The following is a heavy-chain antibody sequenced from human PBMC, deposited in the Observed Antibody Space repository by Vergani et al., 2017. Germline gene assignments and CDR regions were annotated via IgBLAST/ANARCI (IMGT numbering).Heavy chain of an antibody. CDR2: VSPYNGTT. D-gene: IGHD3-16*02. J-gene: IGHJ6*01. CDR3: AREGFYCNIRGTYRPPSYYGMCV. Sequence: VQSGDDVKKPGASVKVFCKTSGYSFINYGISWVRQAPRQGLEGLGWVSPYNGTTNYGQKSQGRVTMTTHTSTRTAYMQLRSLTFDDTAVYYCAREGFYCNIRGTYRPPSYYGMCVLGQGTKVTVAS. CDR1: GYSFINYG. V-gene: IGHV1-18*01.